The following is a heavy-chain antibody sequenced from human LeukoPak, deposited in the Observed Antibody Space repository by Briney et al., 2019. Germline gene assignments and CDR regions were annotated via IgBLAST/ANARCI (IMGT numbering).Heavy chain of an antibody. D-gene: IGHD3-10*01. CDR1: GGSFSGYY. CDR3: ARAPTYYYGSGSYYPSTGYFDY. Sequence: PSETLSLTCAVYGGSFSGYYWSWIRQPPGKGLEWIGEINHSGSTNYNPSLKSRVTISVDTSKNRFSLKLSSVTAADTAVYYCARAPTYYYGSGSYYPSTGYFDYWGQGTLVTVSS. CDR2: INHSGST. J-gene: IGHJ4*02. V-gene: IGHV4-34*01.